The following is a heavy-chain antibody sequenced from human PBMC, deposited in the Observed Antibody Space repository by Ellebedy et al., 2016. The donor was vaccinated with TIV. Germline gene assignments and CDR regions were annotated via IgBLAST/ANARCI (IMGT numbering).Heavy chain of an antibody. V-gene: IGHV3-23*01. CDR2: ISGSGGST. CDR1: GFTFSSYW. Sequence: GGSLRLXCAASGFTFSSYWMSWVRQAPGKGLEWVSAISGSGGSTYYADSVKGRFTISRDNSKNTLYLQMNSLRAEYTAVYYCAKGPFTMIVVVIREYFDYWGQGTLVTVSS. D-gene: IGHD3-22*01. J-gene: IGHJ4*02. CDR3: AKGPFTMIVVVIREYFDY.